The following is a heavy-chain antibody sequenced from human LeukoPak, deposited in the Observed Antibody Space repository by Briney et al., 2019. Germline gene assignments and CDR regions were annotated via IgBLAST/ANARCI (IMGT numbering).Heavy chain of an antibody. CDR3: ARNDSVAGTTFDY. V-gene: IGHV4-34*01. Sequence: SETLSLTCTVYGGSFSGYYWSWIRQPPGKGLEWIGEINHSGSTKYNPSLKSRVTISVDTSKNQFSLKLSSVTAADTAVYYCARNDSVAGTTFDYWGQGTLATVSS. CDR1: GGSFSGYY. D-gene: IGHD6-19*01. CDR2: INHSGST. J-gene: IGHJ4*02.